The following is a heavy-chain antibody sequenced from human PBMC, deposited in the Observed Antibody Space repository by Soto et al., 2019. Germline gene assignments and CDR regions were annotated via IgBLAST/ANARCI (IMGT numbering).Heavy chain of an antibody. V-gene: IGHV4-61*01. J-gene: IGHJ3*02. D-gene: IGHD5-18*01. Sequence: TVSAGMPRRCTNLGCWIRQDQGKGLEWVGHIYSTGSANYNPSPNHRVAILVDTSKNHVSLQLTSVTAADTAVYFCARIAGLSYASTWFNISSHGTMVTVS. CDR2: IYSTGSA. CDR3: ARIAGLSYASTWFNI. CDR1: AGMPRRCTNL.